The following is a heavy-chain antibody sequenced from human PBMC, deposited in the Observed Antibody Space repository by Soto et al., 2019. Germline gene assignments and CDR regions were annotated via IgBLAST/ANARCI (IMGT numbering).Heavy chain of an antibody. J-gene: IGHJ5*02. CDR2: IYYSGFT. CDR1: GDSISSGDYY. Sequence: SETLSLTCTVSGDSISSGDYYWSWIRQHPGKGLEWIGYIYYSGFTYYNPSLKSRVTISVDTSKNQFSLKLSSVTAADTAVYYCARSIDPWGQGTLVTVSS. V-gene: IGHV4-31*03. CDR3: ARSIDP.